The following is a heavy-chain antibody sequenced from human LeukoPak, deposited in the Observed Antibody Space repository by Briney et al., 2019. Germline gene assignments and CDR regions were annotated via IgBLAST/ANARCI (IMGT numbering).Heavy chain of an antibody. CDR1: GFSFSTYW. J-gene: IGHJ4*02. D-gene: IGHD6-13*01. CDR3: AAGTAADF. V-gene: IGHV3-7*05. CDR2: IKQDGSEK. Sequence: PGGSLRLSCAASGFSFSTYWMSWVRQAPGKGLEWVANIKQDGSEKYYVDSAKGRFTISRDNAKSALYLQMNSLRLEDTAVYYCAAGTAADFWGQGTLVTVSS.